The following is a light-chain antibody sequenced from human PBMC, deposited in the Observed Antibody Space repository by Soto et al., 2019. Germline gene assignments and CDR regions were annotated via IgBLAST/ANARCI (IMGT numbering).Light chain of an antibody. V-gene: IGKV4-1*01. CDR2: WVS. J-gene: IGKJ4*01. Sequence: DIVTTQSPDSLAVFLGERATINCKSSQSVFYSSNNKNYLAWYQQKAGQPPKLLIYWVSTRDSGVPDRFSGSGSGTDFTLTISSLQAEDVAIYYSQQYYSAPLTFGGGTKVEIK. CDR1: QSVFYSSNNKNY. CDR3: QQYYSAPLT.